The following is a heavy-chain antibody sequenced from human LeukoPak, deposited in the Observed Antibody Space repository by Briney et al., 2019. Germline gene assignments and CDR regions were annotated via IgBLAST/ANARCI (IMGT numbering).Heavy chain of an antibody. CDR3: ARVTRNSGRHPSLFDN. Sequence: GGSLRLSCAASEFTFSAYWMRWVRQAPGRGREGVANIKEDGRETYYVDSVKGRFTISRDNAKNSLYLRVNSLRAEDTAVYYCARVTRNSGRHPSLFDNWGQGTLVIVSS. CDR2: IKEDGRET. J-gene: IGHJ5*02. CDR1: EFTFSAYW. D-gene: IGHD1-26*01. V-gene: IGHV3-7*01.